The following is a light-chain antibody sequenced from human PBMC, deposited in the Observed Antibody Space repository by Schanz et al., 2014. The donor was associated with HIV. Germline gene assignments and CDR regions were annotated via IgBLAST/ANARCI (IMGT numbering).Light chain of an antibody. J-gene: IGLJ3*02. Sequence: QSVLTQPPSLSGAPGQRVSLSCNGTTSNIGAGYDVHWYQQFPGTAPRLLVFDNNNRPSGVPDRFSGSRSGTSASLAITGLQADDEADYFCQSFDSSLNGVVFGGGTKLTVL. CDR3: QSFDSSLNGVV. CDR2: DNN. CDR1: TSNIGAGYD. V-gene: IGLV1-40*01.